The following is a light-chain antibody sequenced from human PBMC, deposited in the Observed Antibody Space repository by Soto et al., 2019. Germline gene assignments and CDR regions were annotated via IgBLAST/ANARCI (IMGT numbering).Light chain of an antibody. CDR2: EAS. CDR3: QQYNSYSIT. Sequence: DIQMTQSPSTLSASVGDRVTITCRASQTFGRWLAWFQQKPGKAPKLLIYEASNLQSGVPSRFSGSGSGTDFTFTISSLQPEDIATYYCQQYNSYSITFGQGTRLEIK. V-gene: IGKV1-5*03. CDR1: QTFGRW. J-gene: IGKJ5*01.